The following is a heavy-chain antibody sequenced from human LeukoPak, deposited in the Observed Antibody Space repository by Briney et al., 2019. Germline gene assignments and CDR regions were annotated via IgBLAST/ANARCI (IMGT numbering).Heavy chain of an antibody. J-gene: IGHJ4*02. CDR3: ARDQSTQWELLLPRGPFIY. V-gene: IGHV3-48*02. CDR2: ISSSSSTI. Sequence: GGSLRLSCAASGFTFSSYSMNWVRQAPGKGLEWVSYISSSSSTIYYADSVKGRFTISRDNAKNSLYLQMNSLRDEDTAVYYCARDQSTQWELLLPRGPFIYWGQGTLVTVSS. CDR1: GFTFSSYS. D-gene: IGHD1-26*01.